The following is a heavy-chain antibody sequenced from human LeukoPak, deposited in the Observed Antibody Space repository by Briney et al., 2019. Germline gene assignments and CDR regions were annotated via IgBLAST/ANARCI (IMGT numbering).Heavy chain of an antibody. CDR2: ISGRGGST. V-gene: IGHV3-23*01. D-gene: IGHD1-1*01. CDR1: GFTFSSYA. J-gene: IGHJ6*02. CDR3: AKRQSQRDLYGMDV. Sequence: GGSLRLSCAASGFTFSSYAMSWVRQAPGKGLEWVSAISGRGGSTYYADSVKGRFTISRDNSKNTLYLQMNSLRAEDTAVYYCAKRQSQRDLYGMDVWGQGTTVTVSS.